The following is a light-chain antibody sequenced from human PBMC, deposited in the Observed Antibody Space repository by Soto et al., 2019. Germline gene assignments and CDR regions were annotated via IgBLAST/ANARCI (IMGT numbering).Light chain of an antibody. CDR3: QQYGTSSMYT. CDR1: QSVSSSY. V-gene: IGKV3-20*01. CDR2: GAS. J-gene: IGKJ2*01. Sequence: EIVLTQSPGTLSLSPGERATLSCRASQSVSSSYLTWYQQKPGQAPRLLIYGASSRATGIPDRFSGSGSGTYFTLTISGLEPEDFAVYYCQQYGTSSMYTFGQGTKLEIK.